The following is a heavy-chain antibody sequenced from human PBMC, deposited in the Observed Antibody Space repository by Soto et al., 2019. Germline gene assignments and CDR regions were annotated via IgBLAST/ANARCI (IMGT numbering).Heavy chain of an antibody. V-gene: IGHV1-69*02. CDR1: GGTFRNYP. CDR2: IFPLTDIP. Sequence: QVQLVQSGTEVKKPGSSVKVSCKASGGTFRNYPINWVRQAPGQGLEWMGSIFPLTDIPDYAQNFQARLTISAEKSTSTAYMELSSMTSDDTAMYFCARCPLVVLNYFESWGQGTLVTVSS. CDR3: ARCPLVVLNYFES. J-gene: IGHJ4*02.